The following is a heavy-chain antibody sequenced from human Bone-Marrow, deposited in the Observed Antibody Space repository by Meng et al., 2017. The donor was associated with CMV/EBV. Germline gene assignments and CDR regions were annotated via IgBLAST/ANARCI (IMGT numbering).Heavy chain of an antibody. CDR2: INPDSDYI. J-gene: IGHJ6*02. Sequence: GGSLRLSCAASGFTFKTFTMSWVRQAPGRGLEWVSSINPDSDYIHSADSLKGRFTISRDNAKNSLYLRMSGLRVEDTAVYYCAKDHPYDFWSGYSSYYYYYGMDVWGQGTTVTVSS. D-gene: IGHD3-3*01. CDR3: AKDHPYDFWSGYSSYYYYYGMDV. V-gene: IGHV3-21*06. CDR1: GFTFKTFT.